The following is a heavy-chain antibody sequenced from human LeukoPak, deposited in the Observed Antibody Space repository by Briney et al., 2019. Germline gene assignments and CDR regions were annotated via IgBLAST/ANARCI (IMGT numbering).Heavy chain of an antibody. V-gene: IGHV4-4*07. D-gene: IGHD3-22*01. CDR3: ARESKSDDGSGYYHDC. J-gene: IGHJ4*02. CDR1: GGSIRTYY. Sequence: PSETLSLTCSVSGGSIRTYYWSWIPQPAGMGRVWIWSTYTSGSTDYSPSHKSRVTMSVDTSKNQFSLKLSSVTAADTAVYYCARESKSDDGSGYYHDCWGQGTLVTVSS. CDR2: TYTSGST.